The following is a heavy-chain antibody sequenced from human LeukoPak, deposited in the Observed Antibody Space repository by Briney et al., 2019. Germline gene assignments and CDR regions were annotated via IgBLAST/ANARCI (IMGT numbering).Heavy chain of an antibody. CDR3: ARESFGSGSRDDALDI. D-gene: IGHD3-10*01. V-gene: IGHV1-18*01. CDR2: ISAYNGNT. Sequence: EASVRVSCKAFGYTFNNYGTSWVRQAPGQGLEWMGWISAYNGNTNYAQKVQGRVTMTTDTSTNTAYMDLRSLRSDDTAVYYCARESFGSGSRDDALDIWGQGTMVTVS. J-gene: IGHJ3*02. CDR1: GYTFNNYG.